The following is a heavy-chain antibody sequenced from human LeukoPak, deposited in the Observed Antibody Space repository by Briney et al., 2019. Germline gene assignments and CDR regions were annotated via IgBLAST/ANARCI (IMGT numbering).Heavy chain of an antibody. Sequence: SETLSLTCTVSGGSISSYYWSWIRQPPGKGLEWIGYIYYSGSTNYNPSLKSRVTISVDTSKNQFSLKLSSVTAADTAVHYCARGSRDLNYFDYWGQGTLVAVSS. V-gene: IGHV4-59*01. CDR3: ARGSRDLNYFDY. J-gene: IGHJ4*02. CDR1: GGSISSYY. D-gene: IGHD2-21*01. CDR2: IYYSGST.